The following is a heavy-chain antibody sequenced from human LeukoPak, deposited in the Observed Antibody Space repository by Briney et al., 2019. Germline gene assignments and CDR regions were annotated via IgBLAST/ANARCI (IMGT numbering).Heavy chain of an antibody. CDR1: GFTFNRCW. CDR3: TSWGDTTAEYFQR. D-gene: IGHD2-21*02. J-gene: IGHJ1*01. Sequence: GGSLRPSCVVSGFTFNRCWMNWVRKAPGKGLERVAHINPDGRDTYYVNSVKGRFTISRDNAQNSMYLQMNSLRVEDTAVYYCTSWGDTTAEYFQRWGQGTLVTVSS. CDR2: INPDGRDT. V-gene: IGHV3-7*01.